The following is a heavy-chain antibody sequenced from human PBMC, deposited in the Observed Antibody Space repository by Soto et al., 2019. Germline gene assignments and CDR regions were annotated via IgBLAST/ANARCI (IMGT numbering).Heavy chain of an antibody. Sequence: EVQLLESGGGLVQPGGSLRLSCAASGFTFTNYVMSWVRQAPGKGLEWVSVISGSGSNTYYADSVKGRFTISRDNSKNTLYLQMNSLRAEDTAVYYCAKKSLGTYFDYWGQGTLVTVSS. CDR2: ISGSGSNT. V-gene: IGHV3-23*01. CDR3: AKKSLGTYFDY. D-gene: IGHD7-27*01. CDR1: GFTFTNYV. J-gene: IGHJ4*02.